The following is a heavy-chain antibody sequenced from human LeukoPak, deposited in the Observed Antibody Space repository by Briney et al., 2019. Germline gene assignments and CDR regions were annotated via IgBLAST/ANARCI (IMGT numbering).Heavy chain of an antibody. J-gene: IGHJ5*02. CDR2: IIPILGIA. D-gene: IGHD3-10*01. Sequence: SVKVSCKASGGTFSSYAISRVRQAPGQGLEWMGRIIPILGIANYAQKFQGRVTITADKSTSTAYMELSSLRSEDTAVYYCARGSITMVRGTIWFDPWGQGTLVTVSS. CDR3: ARGSITMVRGTIWFDP. V-gene: IGHV1-69*04. CDR1: GGTFSSYA.